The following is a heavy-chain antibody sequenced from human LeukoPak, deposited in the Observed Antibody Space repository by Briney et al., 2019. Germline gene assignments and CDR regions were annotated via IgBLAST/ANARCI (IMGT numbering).Heavy chain of an antibody. CDR3: ARVGFTMVRGVLFAFDY. V-gene: IGHV3-7*01. CDR2: IKQDGSEK. J-gene: IGHJ4*02. CDR1: GFTFSSYW. D-gene: IGHD3-10*01. Sequence: GGSLRLSCAASGFTFSSYWMSWVRQAPGKGLEWVANIKQDGSEKYYVDSVKGRFTIPRDNAKNSLYLQMNSLRAEDTAVYYCARVGFTMVRGVLFAFDYWGQGTLVTVSS.